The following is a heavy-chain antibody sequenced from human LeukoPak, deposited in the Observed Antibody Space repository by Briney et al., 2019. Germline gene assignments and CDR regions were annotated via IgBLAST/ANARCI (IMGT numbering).Heavy chain of an antibody. V-gene: IGHV3-30*04. CDR1: GFTFSTYA. CDR3: ARGGSGSYYYYYYYMDV. Sequence: PGGSLRLSCAASGFTFSTYAMNWVRQAPGKGLEWVAVISYDGRQNYYADSVKGRFTISRDNSKNTLYLQMNSLRAEDTAVYYCARGGSGSYYYYYYYMDVWGKGTTVTVSS. J-gene: IGHJ6*03. D-gene: IGHD1-26*01. CDR2: ISYDGRQN.